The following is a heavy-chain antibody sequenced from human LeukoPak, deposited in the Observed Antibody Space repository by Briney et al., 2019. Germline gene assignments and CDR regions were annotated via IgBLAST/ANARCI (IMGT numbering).Heavy chain of an antibody. CDR2: IYYSGST. V-gene: IGHV4-59*01. D-gene: IGHD3-22*01. CDR1: GGSISGYY. J-gene: IGHJ6*03. CDR3: ARVVNYYYYYYMDV. Sequence: PSETLSLTCTVSGGSISGYYWSWIRQPPGKGLEWIGYIYYSGSTNYNPSLNSRLTISVVKSRNQFSLKLTSVTAADTAVYYCARVVNYYYYYYMDVWGKGTTVTVSS.